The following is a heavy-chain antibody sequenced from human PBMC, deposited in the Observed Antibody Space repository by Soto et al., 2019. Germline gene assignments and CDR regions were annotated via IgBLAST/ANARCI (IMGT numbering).Heavy chain of an antibody. V-gene: IGHV2-5*01. D-gene: IGHD5-12*01. CDR3: AHSDGGYEVIYFDF. CDR2: IYYNDER. CDR1: GFSFTTAGVA. Sequence: SGPTLVNPTHTPTLTCHFSGFSFTTAGVAVGWIRQTPGGALEWLTLIYYNDERRFSPSLKTRLTITGDTSKNQVVLSLTNVDPGDTATYFCAHSDGGYEVIYFDFWGQGIPVTVSS. J-gene: IGHJ4*02.